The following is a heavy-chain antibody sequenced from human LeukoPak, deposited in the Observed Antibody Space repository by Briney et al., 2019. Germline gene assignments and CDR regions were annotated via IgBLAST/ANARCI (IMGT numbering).Heavy chain of an antibody. Sequence: SETLSLTCAVYGGSFSGYYWSWIRQPPGKGLEWIGESNHSGSTNYNTSLKSRVTISVDTSKNQFSLKLSSVTAADTAVYYCARGPYSSSWYRTGLFDYWGQGTLITVSS. J-gene: IGHJ4*02. CDR1: GGSFSGYY. CDR2: SNHSGST. D-gene: IGHD6-13*01. V-gene: IGHV4-34*01. CDR3: ARGPYSSSWYRTGLFDY.